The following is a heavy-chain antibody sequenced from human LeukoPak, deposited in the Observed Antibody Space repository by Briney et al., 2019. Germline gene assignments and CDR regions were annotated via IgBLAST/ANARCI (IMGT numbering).Heavy chain of an antibody. J-gene: IGHJ5*02. Sequence: GRSLRLPCAASGFTFDDYAMHWVRQAPGKGLEWVSGISWNSGSIGYADSVKGRFTISRDNSKNTLYLQMNSLRAEDTAVYYCAKGDESSGWYNWFDPWGQGTLVTVSS. D-gene: IGHD6-19*01. CDR3: AKGDESSGWYNWFDP. CDR2: ISWNSGSI. CDR1: GFTFDDYA. V-gene: IGHV3-9*01.